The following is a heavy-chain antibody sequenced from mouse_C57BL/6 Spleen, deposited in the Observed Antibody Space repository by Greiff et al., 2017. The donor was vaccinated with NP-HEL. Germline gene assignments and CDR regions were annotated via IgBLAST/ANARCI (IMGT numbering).Heavy chain of an antibody. D-gene: IGHD2-5*01. V-gene: IGHV1-52*01. J-gene: IGHJ4*01. CDR1: GYTFTSYW. CDR3: ARGVYYSNYEDAMDY. CDR2: IDPSDSET. Sequence: VQLQQPGAELVRPGSSVKLSCKASGYTFTSYWMHWVKQRPIQGLEWIGNIDPSDSETHYNQKFKDKATLTVDKSSSTAYMQLSSLTSEDSAVYYCARGVYYSNYEDAMDYWGQGTSVTVSS.